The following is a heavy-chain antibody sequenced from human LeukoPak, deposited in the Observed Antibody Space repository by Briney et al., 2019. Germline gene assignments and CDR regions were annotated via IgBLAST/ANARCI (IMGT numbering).Heavy chain of an antibody. D-gene: IGHD1-20*01. Sequence: PGGSLRLSCAASGFTFSSYSMTWVRQAPGKGLEWVSSISSSSSYIYYADSVKGRFTISRDNAKNSLYLQMNSLRAEDTGVYYCASHYNWNDVGWFDPWGQGTLGTVSS. CDR1: GFTFSSYS. J-gene: IGHJ5*02. CDR3: ASHYNWNDVGWFDP. V-gene: IGHV3-21*01. CDR2: ISSSSSYI.